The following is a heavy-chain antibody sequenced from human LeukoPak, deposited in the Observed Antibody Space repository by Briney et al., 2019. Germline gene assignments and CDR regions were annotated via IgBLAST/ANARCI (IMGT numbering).Heavy chain of an antibody. CDR3: ARESGYYYDSSGYYYFDY. D-gene: IGHD3-22*01. V-gene: IGHV1-46*01. CDR2: INPSGGST. Sequence: ASVKVPCKASGYTFTSYYMHWVRQAPGQGLEWMGIINPSGGSTNYAQKFQGRVTITADESTSTAYMELSSLRSEDTAVYYCARESGYYYDSSGYYYFDYWGQGTLVTVSS. CDR1: GYTFTSYY. J-gene: IGHJ4*02.